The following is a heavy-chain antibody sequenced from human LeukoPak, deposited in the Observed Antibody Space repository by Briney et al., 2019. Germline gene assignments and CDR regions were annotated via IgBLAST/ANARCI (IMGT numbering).Heavy chain of an antibody. J-gene: IGHJ3*02. CDR1: AGSISSYY. D-gene: IGHD2-21*01. Sequence: SETLSLTCTVSAGSISSYYWSWIRQPAGKGLEWIARIYTSGSTNYNPSLKSRLSISSDKSTNHFSLKLSTITAADTTAYNYVRSPPLVCASYSLDSRGQGTKLTVCS. V-gene: IGHV4-4*07. CDR2: IYTSGST. CDR3: VRSPPLVCASYSLDS.